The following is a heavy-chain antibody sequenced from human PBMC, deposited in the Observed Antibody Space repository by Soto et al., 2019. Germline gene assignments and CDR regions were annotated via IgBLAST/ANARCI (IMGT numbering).Heavy chain of an antibody. D-gene: IGHD1-26*01. J-gene: IGHJ4*02. Sequence: VVSLRISCEASGFNFRDFWMHWVRQPPGKGPEWVSNIPSDGRDVSYADSVRGRFTISRDDARNTLYLQMSDLRVEDTAIYYCTRDDSGLGIDYWGQGTQVTVSS. V-gene: IGHV3-74*01. CDR3: TRDDSGLGIDY. CDR1: GFNFRDFW. CDR2: IPSDGRDV.